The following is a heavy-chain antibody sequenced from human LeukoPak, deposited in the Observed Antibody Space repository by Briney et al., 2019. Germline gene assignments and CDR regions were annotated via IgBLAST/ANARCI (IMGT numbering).Heavy chain of an antibody. CDR1: GYTFSSYY. CDR2: INPSGGST. J-gene: IGHJ4*02. Sequence: GASVKVSCKASGYTFSSYYMHWVRQAPGQGLEWMGIINPSGGSTSYAQKFQGRVTMTRNTSISTAYMELSSLRSEDTAVYYCARGRRPPFTVSGYWGQGTLVTVSS. D-gene: IGHD4-17*01. V-gene: IGHV1-46*01. CDR3: ARGRRPPFTVSGY.